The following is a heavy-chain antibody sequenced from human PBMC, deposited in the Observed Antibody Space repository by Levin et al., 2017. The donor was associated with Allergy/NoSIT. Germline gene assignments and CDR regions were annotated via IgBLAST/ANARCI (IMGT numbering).Heavy chain of an antibody. V-gene: IGHV3-23*01. CDR2: ISGSGGTT. D-gene: IGHD2-15*01. J-gene: IGHJ4*02. CDR3: AKGTLGQCGRSACYPFDF. Sequence: GASVKVSCAASGFTFSSYAMNWVRQAPGKGLEWVSGISGSGGTTYYADSVKGRFTISRDNSKNSLYLQMNSLRAEATAVYRRAKGTLGQCGRSACYPFDFWGQGTLVTVSS. CDR1: GFTFSSYA.